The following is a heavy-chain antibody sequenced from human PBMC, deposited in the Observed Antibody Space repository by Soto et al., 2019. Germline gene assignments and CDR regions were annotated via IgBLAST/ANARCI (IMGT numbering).Heavy chain of an antibody. CDR1: GGSFSGYY. Sequence: SETLSLTCAVYGGSFSGYYWSWIRQPPGKGLEWIGEINHSGSTNYNPSLKSRVTISVDTSKNQFSLKLSSVTAADTAVYYCARGSSMVRGVMPYYYYYGMDVWGQGTTVTVYS. CDR3: ARGSSMVRGVMPYYYYYGMDV. J-gene: IGHJ6*02. CDR2: INHSGST. V-gene: IGHV4-34*01. D-gene: IGHD3-10*01.